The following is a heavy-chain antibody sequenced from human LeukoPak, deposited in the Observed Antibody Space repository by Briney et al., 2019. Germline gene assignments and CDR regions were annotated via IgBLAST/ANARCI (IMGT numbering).Heavy chain of an antibody. CDR3: ARDGGTRGYDAFDI. V-gene: IGHV3-66*01. Sequence: PGGSLRLSCAASGFAVSSNYMSWVRQAPGKGLEWVSVFYSGGSTYYADSVKGRFTISRDNSKNTLYLQMNSLRAEDTAVYYCARDGGTRGYDAFDIWGQGTMVTVSS. CDR2: FYSGGST. CDR1: GFAVSSNY. J-gene: IGHJ3*02. D-gene: IGHD5-18*01.